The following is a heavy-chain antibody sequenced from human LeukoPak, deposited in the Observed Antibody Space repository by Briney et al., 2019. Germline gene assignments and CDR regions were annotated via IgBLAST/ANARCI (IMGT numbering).Heavy chain of an antibody. Sequence: TGGSLRLSCAASGFTFSSYGVHWVRQAPGKGLEWVAVIWYDGSNKYYADSVKGRFTISRDNSKNTLYLQMNSLRPEDTAVYYCARGYSLGQYFDSWGQGTLVTVSA. V-gene: IGHV3-33*01. J-gene: IGHJ4*02. D-gene: IGHD1-1*01. CDR1: GFTFSSYG. CDR2: IWYDGSNK. CDR3: ARGYSLGQYFDS.